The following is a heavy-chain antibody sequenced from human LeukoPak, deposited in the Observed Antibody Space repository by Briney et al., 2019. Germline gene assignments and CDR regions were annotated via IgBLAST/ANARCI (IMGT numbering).Heavy chain of an antibody. D-gene: IGHD1-7*01. V-gene: IGHV4-59*01. CDR1: GGSISSDY. J-gene: IGHJ5*02. CDR3: ARGNYVDWFDP. Sequence: PSETLSLTCTVSGGSISSDYWSWIRQPPGKRLEWIGYIYNTWTTNYNPSLKSRVTISLDMPKNQFSLKLSSVTAADTAVYYCARGNYVDWFDPWGQGTQVTVSS. CDR2: IYNTWTT.